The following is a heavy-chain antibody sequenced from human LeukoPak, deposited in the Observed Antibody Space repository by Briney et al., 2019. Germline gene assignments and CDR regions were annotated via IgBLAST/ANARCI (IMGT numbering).Heavy chain of an antibody. CDR3: AKDPLSARGTFDY. V-gene: IGHV3-9*01. Sequence: GGSLRLSCAASRFTFDDYAMHWVRQAPGKGLEWVSGISWNSGSIGYADSVKGRFTISRDNAKNSLYLQMNSLRAEDTALYYCAKDPLSARGTFDYWGQGTLVTVSS. CDR1: RFTFDDYA. D-gene: IGHD1-7*01. J-gene: IGHJ4*02. CDR2: ISWNSGSI.